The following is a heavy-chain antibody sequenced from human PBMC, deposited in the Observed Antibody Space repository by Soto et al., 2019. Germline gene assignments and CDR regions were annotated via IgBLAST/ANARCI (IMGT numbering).Heavy chain of an antibody. CDR3: AKVNSPVDVY. J-gene: IGHJ4*02. CDR2: ITSSGSTV. CDR1: GFTFSNYE. D-gene: IGHD2-21*01. V-gene: IGHV3-48*03. Sequence: EVQLVESGGALVQPGGSLRLSCAASGFTFSNYEINGVRQAPGKGLEWISYITSSGSTVYYADSVKGRFTISRDNAKNSLFLQMNSLRAQDTAVYYCAKVNSPVDVYWGQGTLVTVSS.